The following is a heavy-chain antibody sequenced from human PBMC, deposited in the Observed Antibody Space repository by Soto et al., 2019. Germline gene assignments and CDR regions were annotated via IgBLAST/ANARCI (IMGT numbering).Heavy chain of an antibody. V-gene: IGHV1-2*04. CDR2: INPNSGGT. CDR1: GYTFTGYY. Sequence: ASVKVSCKASGYTFTGYYMHWVRQAPGQGLEWMGWINPNSGGTNYAQKFQGWVTMTRDTSISTAYMEPSRLRSDDTAVYYCAREGRIADIVVVPAAMAIGHWFAPWGQGTLVTVSS. CDR3: AREGRIADIVVVPAAMAIGHWFAP. J-gene: IGHJ5*02. D-gene: IGHD2-2*01.